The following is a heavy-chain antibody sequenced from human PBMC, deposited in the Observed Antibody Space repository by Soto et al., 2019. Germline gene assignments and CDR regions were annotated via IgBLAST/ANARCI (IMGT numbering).Heavy chain of an antibody. CDR3: ARDPIPPSGGSGSYRNAFDI. Sequence: SETLSLTCTVSGGSISSGGYYWSWIRQHPGKGLEWIGYIYYSGSTYYNPSLKSRVTISVDTSKNQFSLKLSSVTAADTAVYYCARDPIPPSGGSGSYRNAFDIWGQGTMVTVSS. V-gene: IGHV4-31*03. J-gene: IGHJ3*02. D-gene: IGHD3-10*01. CDR2: IYYSGST. CDR1: GGSISSGGYY.